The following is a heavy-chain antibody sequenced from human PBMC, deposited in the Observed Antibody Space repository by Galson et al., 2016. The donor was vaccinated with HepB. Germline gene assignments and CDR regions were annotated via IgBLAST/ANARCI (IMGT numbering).Heavy chain of an antibody. CDR3: ARKGTSSWSIFDY. CDR1: GFTLSTYW. J-gene: IGHJ4*02. V-gene: IGHV3-74*01. CDR2: INSDGRST. Sequence: SLRLSCAASGFTLSTYWMHCIRQAPGKGLVGVSGINSDGRSTNYADSVRGRFTISRDNAKNTLYLQMNSLRVEDTAVYYCARKGTSSWSIFDYWGQGTLLSVSS. D-gene: IGHD6-13*01.